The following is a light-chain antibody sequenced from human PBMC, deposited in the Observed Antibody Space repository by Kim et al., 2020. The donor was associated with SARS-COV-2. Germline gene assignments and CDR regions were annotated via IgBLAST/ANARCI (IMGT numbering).Light chain of an antibody. J-gene: IGLJ3*02. V-gene: IGLV6-57*01. CDR2: EDN. CDR1: SGSIASND. CDR3: QSYDSSNQGV. Sequence: KTVPISCTRRSGSIASNDVQWYQQRPGSSPTTVIYEDNQRPSGVPDRFSGSIDSSSNSASLTISGLKTEDEADYYCQSYDSSNQGVFGGGTQLTVL.